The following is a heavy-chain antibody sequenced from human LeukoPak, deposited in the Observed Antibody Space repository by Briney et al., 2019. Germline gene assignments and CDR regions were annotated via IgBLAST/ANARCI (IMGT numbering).Heavy chain of an antibody. CDR1: GGSISSGGYY. CDR2: IYYSGST. V-gene: IGHV4-31*03. Sequence: SETLSLTCTVSGGSISSGGYYWSWIRQHPGTGLEWIGYIYYSGSTYYNPSLKSRVTISVDTSKNQFSLKLSSVTAADTAVYYCARGGDSSSPYYDFWSGYRWFDPWGQGTLVTVS. CDR3: ARGGDSSSPYYDFWSGYRWFDP. J-gene: IGHJ5*02. D-gene: IGHD3-3*01.